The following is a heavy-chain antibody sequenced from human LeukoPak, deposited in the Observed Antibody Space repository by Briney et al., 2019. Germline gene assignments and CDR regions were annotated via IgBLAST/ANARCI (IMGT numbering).Heavy chain of an antibody. D-gene: IGHD3-10*01. CDR3: ARDLKGLYYGSGSYCDY. CDR2: ISGSGGST. CDR1: GFTFSSYA. V-gene: IGHV3-23*01. J-gene: IGHJ4*02. Sequence: PGGSLRLSCAASGFTFSSYAMSWVRQAPGKGLEWVSAISGSGGSTYYADSVKGRFTISRDNSKNTLYLQMNSLRAEDTALYHCARDLKGLYYGSGSYCDYWGQGTLVTVSS.